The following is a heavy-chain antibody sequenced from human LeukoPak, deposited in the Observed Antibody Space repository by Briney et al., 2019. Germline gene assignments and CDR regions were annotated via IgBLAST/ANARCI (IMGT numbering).Heavy chain of an antibody. CDR1: DGSISSFY. CDR2: IYSSGGT. Sequence: SETLSLTCTVSDGSISSFYWNWIRQPAGKALEWIGRIYSSGGTNYNPSLKSRVTMSVDTSKNQVSLKVSSVTAADTAVYYCAREDSLSSWYFDAWGQGTLVTVSS. D-gene: IGHD6-13*01. V-gene: IGHV4-4*07. CDR3: AREDSLSSWYFDA. J-gene: IGHJ5*02.